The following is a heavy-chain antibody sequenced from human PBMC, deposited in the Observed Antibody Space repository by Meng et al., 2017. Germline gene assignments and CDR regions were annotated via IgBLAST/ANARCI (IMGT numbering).Heavy chain of an antibody. V-gene: IGHV4-34*01. CDR1: GGSFSDYY. CDR2: INHSGST. D-gene: IGHD4-11*01. CDR3: ARGPTTMAHDFDY. Sequence: QVPPQQWGAGLLKASETLSLTCVVSGGSFSDYYWSWIRQPPGKGLEWIGEINHSGSTNYNPSLESRATISVDTSQNNLSLKLSSVTAADSAVYYCARGPTTMAHDFDYWGQGTLVTVSS. J-gene: IGHJ4*02.